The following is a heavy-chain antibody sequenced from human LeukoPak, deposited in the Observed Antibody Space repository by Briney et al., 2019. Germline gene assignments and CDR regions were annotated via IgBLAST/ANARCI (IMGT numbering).Heavy chain of an antibody. D-gene: IGHD2-2*01. CDR1: GYXFTTYW. CDR3: ARRKGWSNTSCPPDY. V-gene: IGHV5-51*01. Sequence: GESLKISCSGSGYXFTTYWICWVRQMPGKGLEWMGTIYPGDSDTRYSPSFQGQVTMSADKSINTAYLQWSSLKASDTAVYYCARRKGWSNTSCPPDYWGQGTLVTVSS. CDR2: IYPGDSDT. J-gene: IGHJ4*02.